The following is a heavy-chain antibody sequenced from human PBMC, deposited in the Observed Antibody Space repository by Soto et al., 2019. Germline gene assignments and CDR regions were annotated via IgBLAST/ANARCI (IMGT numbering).Heavy chain of an antibody. Sequence: ASETLSLTCTVSGDSISAYSWSWVRQPPGKGLEWIGNIHYNENTKYNPSLKSRVTMSVDTSKNQLSLRLISVTAADTAKYFCAREGNLGRWLQPLDFWGQGTLVTVSS. J-gene: IGHJ4*02. V-gene: IGHV4-59*01. CDR2: IHYNENT. CDR3: AREGNLGRWLQPLDF. CDR1: GDSISAYS. D-gene: IGHD5-12*01.